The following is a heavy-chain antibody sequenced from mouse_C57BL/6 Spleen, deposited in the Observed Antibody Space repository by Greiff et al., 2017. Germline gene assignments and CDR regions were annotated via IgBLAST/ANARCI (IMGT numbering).Heavy chain of an antibody. CDR3: TTHPYYYGSSYGAWFAY. V-gene: IGHV14-1*01. Sequence: EVQLQQSGAELVRPGASVKLSCTASGFNIKDYYMHWVKQRPEQGLEWIGRIDPEDGDTEYAPKFQGKATMTADTSSNTAYLQLSSLTSEDTAVYYCTTHPYYYGSSYGAWFAYWGQGTLVTVSA. J-gene: IGHJ3*01. CDR2: IDPEDGDT. D-gene: IGHD1-1*01. CDR1: GFNIKDYY.